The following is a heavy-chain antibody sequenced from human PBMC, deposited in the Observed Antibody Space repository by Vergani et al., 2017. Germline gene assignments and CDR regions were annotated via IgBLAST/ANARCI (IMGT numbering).Heavy chain of an antibody. V-gene: IGHV3-30*18. J-gene: IGHJ6*03. D-gene: IGHD6-13*01. CDR3: AKDLSSSLSYYYYYYMDV. CDR2: ISYDGSNK. CDR1: GFTFSSYG. Sequence: QVQLVESGGGVVQPGRSLRLSCAASGFTFSSYGMHWVRQAPGKGLEWVAVISYDGSNKYYADSVKGRFTISRDNSKNTLYLQMNSLRAEDTAVYYCAKDLSSSLSYYYYYYMDVWGKGTTVTVSS.